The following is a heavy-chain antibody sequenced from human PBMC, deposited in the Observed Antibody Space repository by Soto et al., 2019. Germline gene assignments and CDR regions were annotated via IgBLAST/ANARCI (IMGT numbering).Heavy chain of an antibody. V-gene: IGHV3-48*02. CDR1: GFPFSSYS. J-gene: IGHJ4*02. Sequence: SLRLSCTASGFPFSSYSMHWVRQAPGKGLEWVSYISSISSTIYYADSVKGRFTISRDSAKNALYLQMNSLRDEDTAVYYCARDTDSSGWYGNFDYWGQGTLVTVSS. CDR2: ISSISSTI. CDR3: ARDTDSSGWYGNFDY. D-gene: IGHD6-19*01.